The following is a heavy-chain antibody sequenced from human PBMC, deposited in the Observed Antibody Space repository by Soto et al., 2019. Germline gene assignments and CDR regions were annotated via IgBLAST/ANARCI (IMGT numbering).Heavy chain of an antibody. CDR3: ARQYCSGGSCYTLDY. CDR2: INPSGGST. V-gene: IGHV1-46*01. J-gene: IGHJ4*02. CDR1: GYTFTSYY. Sequence: QVQLVQSGAEVKKPGASVKVSCKASGYTFTSYYMHWVRQAPGQGLEWMGIINPSGGSTSHAQKFQGRVTMTRDTSTSTVYMELSSLRSEDTAVYYCARQYCSGGSCYTLDYWGQGTLVTVSS. D-gene: IGHD2-15*01.